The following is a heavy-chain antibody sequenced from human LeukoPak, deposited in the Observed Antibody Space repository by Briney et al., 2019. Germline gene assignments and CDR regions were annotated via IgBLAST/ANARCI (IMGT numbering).Heavy chain of an antibody. CDR2: ISGSGGST. Sequence: GGSLRLSCAASGFTFSSYAMSWVRQAPGKGLEGFSAISGSGGSTYYADSVKGRFTISRDNSKNTLYLQMNSLRAEDTAVYYCARDGWYYAFDIWGQGTMVTVSS. D-gene: IGHD6-19*01. J-gene: IGHJ3*02. CDR1: GFTFSSYA. V-gene: IGHV3-23*01. CDR3: ARDGWYYAFDI.